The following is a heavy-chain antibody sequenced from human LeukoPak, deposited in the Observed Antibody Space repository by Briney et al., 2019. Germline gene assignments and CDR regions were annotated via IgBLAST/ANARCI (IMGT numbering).Heavy chain of an antibody. CDR1: GYTFTSYG. V-gene: IGHV1-18*01. J-gene: IGHJ6*03. Sequence: ASVKVSCKSSGYTFTSYGISWVRQAPGQGLEWMGWISAYNGNTNYAQKLQGRVTMTTDTSTSTAYMELRSLRSDDTAVYYCARLYCSSTSCQYDFWSGYYTSTSNYYMDVWGKGTTVTVSS. CDR3: ARLYCSSTSCQYDFWSGYYTSTSNYYMDV. D-gene: IGHD3-3*01. CDR2: ISAYNGNT.